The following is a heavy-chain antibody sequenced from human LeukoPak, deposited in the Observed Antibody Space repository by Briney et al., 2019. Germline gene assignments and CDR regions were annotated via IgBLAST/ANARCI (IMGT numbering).Heavy chain of an antibody. J-gene: IGHJ4*02. CDR2: IKGDERST. Sequence: GGSLRLSCAASGFTFSSYWLHWVRQAPGKGLVWVSRIKGDERSTNYADSVKGRFTISRDNAKNTVYLEMNSLRAEDTAVYYCVRGQLCSYYHDYRGQGTLVTVSS. V-gene: IGHV3-74*01. CDR3: VRGQLCSYYHDY. CDR1: GFTFSSYW. D-gene: IGHD3-16*01.